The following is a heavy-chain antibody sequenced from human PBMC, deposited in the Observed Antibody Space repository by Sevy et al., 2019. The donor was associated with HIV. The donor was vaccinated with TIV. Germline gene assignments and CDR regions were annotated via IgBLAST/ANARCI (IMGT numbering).Heavy chain of an antibody. J-gene: IGHJ3*02. Sequence: GGSLRLSCAASGFSFSSYPMNWVRQAPGKGLEWVSSISGSSNYIYYADSLRGRFTISRDNAKNSLYLQMNSLGAEDTAVYYCARPYGSGSWEAFDIWGQGTMVTVSS. V-gene: IGHV3-21*01. CDR1: GFSFSSYP. CDR2: ISGSSNYI. D-gene: IGHD3-10*01. CDR3: ARPYGSGSWEAFDI.